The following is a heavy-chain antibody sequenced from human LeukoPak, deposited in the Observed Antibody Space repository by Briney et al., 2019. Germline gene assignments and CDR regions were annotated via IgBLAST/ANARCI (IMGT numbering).Heavy chain of an antibody. CDR2: INHSGST. CDR3: AREHYFYHMDA. CDR1: GGSFSRYY. V-gene: IGHV4-34*01. Sequence: PSETLSLTCAVYGGSFSRYYWSWIRQPPGKGLEWIGEINHSGSTNYNPSLKSRVTISVDTSKNQFSLKLNSVTAADTAVYYCAREHYFYHMDAWGEGTTVTVSS. J-gene: IGHJ6*03.